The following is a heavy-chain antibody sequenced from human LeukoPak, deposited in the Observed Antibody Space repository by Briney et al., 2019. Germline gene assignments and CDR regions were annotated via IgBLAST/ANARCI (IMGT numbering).Heavy chain of an antibody. V-gene: IGHV4-59*01. CDR2: IFYSGST. Sequence: SETLSLTCTVSGDSLSSYYWTWIRQHPGKALEWIGYIFYSGSTNYNPFLKSRVTISLNTSKNQFSLKLTSVTAADTAVYYCARMYSSGWYLTSGGGDYFDYWGQGTLVTVSS. D-gene: IGHD6-19*01. CDR1: GDSLSSYY. CDR3: ARMYSSGWYLTSGGGDYFDY. J-gene: IGHJ4*02.